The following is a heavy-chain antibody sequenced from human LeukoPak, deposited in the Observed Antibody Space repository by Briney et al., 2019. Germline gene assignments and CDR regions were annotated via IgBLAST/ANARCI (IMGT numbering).Heavy chain of an antibody. CDR3: ARITMGATIANFYYYHMDV. CDR1: GFTFSHYS. V-gene: IGHV3-64*02. CDR2: IISNGGST. D-gene: IGHD3-3*01. Sequence: PGGSLRLSCAAYGFTFSHYSMHWVRQAPGKGLEYVSAIISNGGSTHYADSVKGRFTISRDNSKNTLYLQMDSLRAEDMAMYYCARITMGATIANFYYYHMDVWGKGATVTVSS. J-gene: IGHJ6*03.